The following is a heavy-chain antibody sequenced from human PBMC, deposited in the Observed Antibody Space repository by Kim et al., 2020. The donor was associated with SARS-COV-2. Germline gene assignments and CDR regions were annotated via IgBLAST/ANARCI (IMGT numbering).Heavy chain of an antibody. CDR1: GFTFGDYW. J-gene: IGHJ4*02. Sequence: GGSLRLSCAASGFTFGDYWMTWVRQAPGKGLEWVANIRKDGVEKYYVDSVKGRFTISRDNAKNSLYLQMNSLRAEDTAVYYCASTNLVTNWGQGTLVTVSS. CDR3: ASTNLVTN. CDR2: IRKDGVEK. V-gene: IGHV3-7*01. D-gene: IGHD2-2*01.